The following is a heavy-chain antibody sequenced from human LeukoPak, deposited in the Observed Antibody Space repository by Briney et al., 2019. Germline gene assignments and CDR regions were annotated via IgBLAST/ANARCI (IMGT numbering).Heavy chain of an antibody. D-gene: IGHD2-21*02. V-gene: IGHV4-59*08. Sequence: SETLSLTCTVSGGSICSYYWNWIRQPPGKGLEWIGYISYTGSTNYNPSLKNRVTMSVDSSKNRFSLNLSSVTAADTAVYYCARRWVTRYYFDYWGQGILVTVSS. CDR1: GGSICSYY. J-gene: IGHJ4*02. CDR3: ARRWVTRYYFDY. CDR2: ISYTGST.